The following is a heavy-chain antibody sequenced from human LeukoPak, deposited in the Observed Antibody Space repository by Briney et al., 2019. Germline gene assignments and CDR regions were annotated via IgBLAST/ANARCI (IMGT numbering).Heavy chain of an antibody. CDR1: GGSISGYY. CDR2: IYHSGST. V-gene: IGHV4-59*12. Sequence: SETLSLTCTVSGGSISGYYWSWIRQPPGKGLEWIGYIYHSGSTYYNPSLKSRVTISVDRSKNQFSLKLSSVTAADTAVYYCARDYGSGYDSLFHFDYWGQGTLVTVSS. J-gene: IGHJ4*02. D-gene: IGHD5-12*01. CDR3: ARDYGSGYDSLFHFDY.